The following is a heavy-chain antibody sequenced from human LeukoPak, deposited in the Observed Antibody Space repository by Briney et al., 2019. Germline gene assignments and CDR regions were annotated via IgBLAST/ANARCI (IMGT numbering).Heavy chain of an antibody. CDR2: IYSGGST. D-gene: IGHD3/OR15-3a*01. J-gene: IGHJ4*02. CDR3: ARSRTGPFDY. Sequence: GGSLRLSCAASGFTVSSNYMSWVRQAPGKGLEWVSVIYSGGSTYYADSVKGRFTISRDNSKNTLYLQVNSLRAEDTAVYYCARSRTGPFDYWGQGTLVTVSS. V-gene: IGHV3-66*01. CDR1: GFTVSSNY.